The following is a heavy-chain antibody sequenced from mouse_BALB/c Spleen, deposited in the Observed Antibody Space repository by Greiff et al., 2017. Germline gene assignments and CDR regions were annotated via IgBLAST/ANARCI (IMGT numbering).Heavy chain of an antibody. CDR3: ARGLTTATGYAMDD. V-gene: IGHV1-54*01. Sequence: QVQLKQSGAELVRPGTSVKVSCKASGYAFTNYLIEWVKQRPGQGLEWIGVINPGSGGTNYNEKFKGKATLTADKSSSTAYMQLSSLTSDDSAVYFCARGLTTATGYAMDDWGQGTSVTVSS. J-gene: IGHJ4*01. CDR2: INPGSGGT. CDR1: GYAFTNYL. D-gene: IGHD1-2*01.